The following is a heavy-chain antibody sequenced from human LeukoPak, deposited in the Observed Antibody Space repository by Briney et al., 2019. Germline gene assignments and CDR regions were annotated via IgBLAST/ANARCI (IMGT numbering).Heavy chain of an antibody. Sequence: PGGSLRLSCAASGFTFSSYGMHWVRQAPGKGLEWVAVIWYDGSNKYYADSVKGRFTISRDNSKNTLYLQMNSLRAEDTAVYYCARATVTTPIVDVWGQGTTVTVSS. V-gene: IGHV3-33*01. J-gene: IGHJ6*02. D-gene: IGHD4-11*01. CDR3: ARATVTTPIVDV. CDR2: IWYDGSNK. CDR1: GFTFSSYG.